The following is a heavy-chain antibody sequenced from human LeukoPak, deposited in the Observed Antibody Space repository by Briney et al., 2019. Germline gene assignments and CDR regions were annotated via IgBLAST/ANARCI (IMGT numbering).Heavy chain of an antibody. V-gene: IGHV4-39*01. D-gene: IGHD3-10*01. J-gene: IGHJ4*02. CDR2: IYYSGST. CDR1: GGSISSSSYY. Sequence: PSETLSLTCTVSGGSISSSSYYWGWIRQPPGKGLEWIGSIYYSGSTYYNPSLKSRVTISVDTSKNQFSLKLSSVTAADTAVYYCARQRAMVRGVISRLANFDYWGQGTLVTVSS. CDR3: ARQRAMVRGVISRLANFDY.